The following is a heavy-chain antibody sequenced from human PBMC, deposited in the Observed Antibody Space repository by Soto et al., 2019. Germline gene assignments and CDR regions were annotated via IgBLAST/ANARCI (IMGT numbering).Heavy chain of an antibody. CDR3: AKDLYSSGRPYYFDY. V-gene: IGHV3-64*04. CDR1: GFTFSIYA. CDR2: ISTNGGST. D-gene: IGHD6-19*01. J-gene: IGHJ4*02. Sequence: PGGSLRLSCAASGFTFSIYAMHWVRQAPGKGLEYVSSISTNGGSTYYADSVKGRFTISRDNSKNTLYLQMNGLRAEDTAVYYCAKDLYSSGRPYYFDYWGQGTLVTVSS.